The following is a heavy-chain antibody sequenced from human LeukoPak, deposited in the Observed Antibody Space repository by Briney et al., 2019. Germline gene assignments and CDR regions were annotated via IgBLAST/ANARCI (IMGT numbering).Heavy chain of an antibody. Sequence: SETLSLTCTVSGDSISSYYWSWVRQPPGKGLEWIGYIYTSGSTNYNPSLKSRVTISVDTSKNQFSLKLSSVTAADTAVYYCARLHYDFLSGYYPYFDYWGQGTLVTVSS. D-gene: IGHD3-3*01. CDR2: IYTSGST. CDR1: GDSISSYY. CDR3: ARLHYDFLSGYYPYFDY. V-gene: IGHV4-4*09. J-gene: IGHJ4*02.